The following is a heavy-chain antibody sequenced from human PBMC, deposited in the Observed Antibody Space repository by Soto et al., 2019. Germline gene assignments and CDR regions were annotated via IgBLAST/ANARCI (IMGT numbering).Heavy chain of an antibody. CDR3: ARVGGSGWSPYYYYYMYV. CDR1: GGSISSYY. J-gene: IGHJ6*03. CDR2: IYYSGST. D-gene: IGHD6-19*01. Sequence: PSETLSLTCTVSGGSISSYYWSWIRQPPGKGLEWIGYIYYSGSTNYNPSLKSRVTISVDTSKNQFSLKLSSVTAADTAVYYCARVGGSGWSPYYYYYMYVWGKGTTVTVSS. V-gene: IGHV4-59*01.